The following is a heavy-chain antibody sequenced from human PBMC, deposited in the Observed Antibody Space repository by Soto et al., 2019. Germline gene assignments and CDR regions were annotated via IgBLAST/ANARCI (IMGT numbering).Heavy chain of an antibody. Sequence: QVQLVQSGAEVKKPGASVKVSCKASGYTFTSYGIIWVRQAPGQGLEWMGWISAYNGNTNYAQKLQGRVTMTADTSTTKASRELGSLRSDDTAVYCCASDQGICDSWGQGTLVTVSS. CDR3: ASDQGICDS. CDR1: GYTFTSYG. J-gene: IGHJ4*02. CDR2: ISAYNGNT. V-gene: IGHV1-18*01.